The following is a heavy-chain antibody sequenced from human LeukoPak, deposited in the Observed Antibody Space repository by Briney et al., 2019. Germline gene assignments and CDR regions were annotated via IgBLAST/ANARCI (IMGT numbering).Heavy chain of an antibody. Sequence: PGGSLRLSCAASGFTFSSYAMSWVRQAPGKGLEWVSAISGSGGSTYYADSVKGRFTISRDNSKNTLYLQMNSLRAEDTAVYYCARSRGMITFGGVIVIGKYYFDYWGQGTLVTVSS. CDR2: ISGSGGST. V-gene: IGHV3-23*01. J-gene: IGHJ4*02. D-gene: IGHD3-16*02. CDR3: ARSRGMITFGGVIVIGKYYFDY. CDR1: GFTFSSYA.